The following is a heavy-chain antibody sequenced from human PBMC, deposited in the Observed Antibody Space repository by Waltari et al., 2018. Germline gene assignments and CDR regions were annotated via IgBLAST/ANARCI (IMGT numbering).Heavy chain of an antibody. Sequence: EVQLVESGGVVVQPGGSLRLSCAASGFPFDDYTMHWVRQAPGEGLGWVSLMSWDGGSTYYAGSVKGRFTISRDNSKNSLYLQMNSLRTEDTALYYCAKAGLRFLEWLLSTWGQGTLVTVSS. CDR3: AKAGLRFLEWLLST. J-gene: IGHJ4*02. CDR2: MSWDGGST. V-gene: IGHV3-43*01. CDR1: GFPFDDYT. D-gene: IGHD3-3*01.